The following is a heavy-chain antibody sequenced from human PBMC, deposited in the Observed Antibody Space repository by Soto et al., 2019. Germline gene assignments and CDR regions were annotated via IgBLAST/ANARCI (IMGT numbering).Heavy chain of an antibody. V-gene: IGHV3-13*01. Sequence: GGSLRLSCAASGFTFSSYDMHWVRQATGKGLEWVSAIGTAGDTYYPGSVKGRFTISRENAKNSLYLQMNSLRAEDTAVYYCARENSDYYDSSAARYYGMDVWGQGTTVTVSS. CDR2: IGTAGDT. CDR3: ARENSDYYDSSAARYYGMDV. J-gene: IGHJ6*02. CDR1: GFTFSSYD. D-gene: IGHD3-22*01.